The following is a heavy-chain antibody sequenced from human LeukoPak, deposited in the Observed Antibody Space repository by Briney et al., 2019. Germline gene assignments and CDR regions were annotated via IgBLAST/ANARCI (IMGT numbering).Heavy chain of an antibody. V-gene: IGHV4-59*08. CDR3: AQHDAVGATDF. CDR2: MYYSGRT. Sequence: YRSETLSLTCTVYGGSISSYYWGWIRQPPGKGLEWIGYMYYSGRTTYNPCITSRVTIAVDTSKHQFSQKLSSVTAAGTSVYDCAQHDAVGATDFGGQGTLTTVSS. CDR1: GGSISSYY. J-gene: IGHJ4*02. D-gene: IGHD1-26*01.